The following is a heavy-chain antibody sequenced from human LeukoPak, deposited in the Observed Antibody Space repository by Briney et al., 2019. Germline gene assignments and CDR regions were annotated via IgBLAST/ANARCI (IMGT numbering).Heavy chain of an antibody. V-gene: IGHV3-23*01. Sequence: GGSLRLSCAASGFPFSCYAMSWVRQARGKGLEWVSAISGSGGSTYYADSVKGRFTISRDNSKNTLYLQMNSLRAEDTAVYYCAKDLYSSSSRYYYMDVWGKGTTVTVAS. D-gene: IGHD6-6*01. CDR1: GFPFSCYA. J-gene: IGHJ6*03. CDR2: ISGSGGST. CDR3: AKDLYSSSSRYYYMDV.